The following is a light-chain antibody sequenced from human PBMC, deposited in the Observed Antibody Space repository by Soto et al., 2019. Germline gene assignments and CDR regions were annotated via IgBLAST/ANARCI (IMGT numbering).Light chain of an antibody. Sequence: EVVMTQSPATLSVSAGERASLSCRASQRIDFNLAWYQQKPGQAPRLLIYGASIRATGIPARFSGSGSGTEFTLTISSLQSEDSAVYYCQQYDDWPPWTFGQGTKVEIK. CDR1: QRIDFN. V-gene: IGKV3-15*01. CDR2: GAS. J-gene: IGKJ1*01. CDR3: QQYDDWPPWT.